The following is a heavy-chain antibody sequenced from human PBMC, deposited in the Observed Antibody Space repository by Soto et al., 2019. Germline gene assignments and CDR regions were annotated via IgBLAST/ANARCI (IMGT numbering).Heavy chain of an antibody. J-gene: IGHJ4*02. CDR1: GGTSSTSVYY. CDR3: ARKWQWLVRGTFDY. V-gene: IGHV4-39*07. CDR2: ISYSGST. D-gene: IGHD6-19*01. Sequence: SETLCLSCTVSGGTSSTSVYYWGWIRQPPGKGLEWIGSISYSGSTYYNPSLKSRVTISVDTSKNQFSLKLSSVTAADTAVYYCARKWQWLVRGTFDYWGQGTLVTVSS.